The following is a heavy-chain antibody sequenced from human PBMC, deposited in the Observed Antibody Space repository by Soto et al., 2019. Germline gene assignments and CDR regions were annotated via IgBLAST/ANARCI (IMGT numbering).Heavy chain of an antibody. CDR3: ASRYCTNGVCYKGVAAAGSDY. J-gene: IGHJ4*01. CDR2: IIPIFGTA. D-gene: IGHD2-8*01. CDR1: GGTFSSYA. V-gene: IGHV1-69*13. Sequence: VASVKVSCKASGGTFSSYAISWVRQAPGQGLEWMGGIIPIFGTANYAQKFQGRVTITADESTSTAYMELSSLRSEDTAVYYCASRYCTNGVCYKGVAAAGSDYWG.